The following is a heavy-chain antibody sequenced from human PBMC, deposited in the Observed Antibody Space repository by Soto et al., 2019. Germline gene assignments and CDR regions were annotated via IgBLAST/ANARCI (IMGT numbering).Heavy chain of an antibody. J-gene: IGHJ4*02. V-gene: IGHV3-23*01. Sequence: GGSLRLSCAVSGFTFSSNAMSWVRQAPGKGLEWVSAISGSGGSTYYADSVRGRFSISRDNSKNTVYLQISSLRAEDTAIYYCAKMYSRYYFDYWGQGTKVTVSS. CDR3: AKMYSRYYFDY. D-gene: IGHD4-4*01. CDR2: ISGSGGST. CDR1: GFTFSSNA.